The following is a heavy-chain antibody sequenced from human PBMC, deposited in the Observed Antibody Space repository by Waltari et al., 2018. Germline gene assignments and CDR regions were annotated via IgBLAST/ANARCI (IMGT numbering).Heavy chain of an antibody. J-gene: IGHJ1*01. CDR1: GGSFSGYY. CDR2: INHSGST. V-gene: IGHV4-34*01. D-gene: IGHD1-26*01. CDR3: ARARELRYFQH. Sequence: QVQLQQWGAGLLKPSETLSLTCAVYGGSFSGYYWSWIRQPPGKGLEWIGEINHSGSTNYNPSLKSRVTISVDTSKNQFSLKLSSVTAADTAVYYCARARELRYFQHWGQGTLVTVSS.